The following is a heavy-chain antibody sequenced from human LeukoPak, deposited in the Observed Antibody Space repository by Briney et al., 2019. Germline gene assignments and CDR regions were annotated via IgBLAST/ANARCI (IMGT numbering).Heavy chain of an antibody. J-gene: IGHJ4*02. V-gene: IGHV3-48*04. D-gene: IGHD6-19*01. CDR2: ISSSSTTI. Sequence: GGSLRLSCAASGFTFSSHSMNWVRQAPGKGLEWVSYISSSSTTIYYADSVKGRFTISRDNAKNSLYLQMNSLRAEDTAVYYCARERGGQWLVRGYFDYWGQGTLVTVSS. CDR1: GFTFSSHS. CDR3: ARERGGQWLVRGYFDY.